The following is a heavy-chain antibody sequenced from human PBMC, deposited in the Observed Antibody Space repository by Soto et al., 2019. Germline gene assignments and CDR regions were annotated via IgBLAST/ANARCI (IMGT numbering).Heavy chain of an antibody. CDR3: AKDKPGTTSFDD. V-gene: IGHV3-23*01. CDR1: AFTISRYA. J-gene: IGHJ4*02. Sequence: EVQLLESGGGLVQPGGSLRLSCEASAFTISRYAMSWVRQAPGKGLEWVSAISDSGDTTHYADSVTGRFTISRDTSKSMLYLQMNTLRAEDTAVYYCAKDKPGTTSFDDWGQGTLVIVSS. D-gene: IGHD1-1*01. CDR2: ISDSGDTT.